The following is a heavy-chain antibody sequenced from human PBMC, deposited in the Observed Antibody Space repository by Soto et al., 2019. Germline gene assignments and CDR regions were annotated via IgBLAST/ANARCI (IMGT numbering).Heavy chain of an antibody. V-gene: IGHV3-74*03. CDR3: VRDGGQ. D-gene: IGHD3-16*01. Sequence: EVQLVESGGGLGQPGGYLRLSCAASGFSFSSSWMHWVLQAPGKGLVWVSRINSDASTTTDADSAKGRFTISRDNAKNTLYLQMNSLRADDTAVYYCVRDGGQWGQGTLVTVSS. J-gene: IGHJ4*02. CDR2: INSDASTT. CDR1: GFSFSSSW.